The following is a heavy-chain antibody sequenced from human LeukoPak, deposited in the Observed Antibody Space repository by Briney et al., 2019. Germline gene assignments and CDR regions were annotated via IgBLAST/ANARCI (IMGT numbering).Heavy chain of an antibody. CDR3: ARGNNRVVIMLYYFDY. J-gene: IGHJ4*02. CDR1: GYTFTGYY. CDR2: INPNSGGT. V-gene: IGHV1-2*02. D-gene: IGHD3-3*01. Sequence: ASVKVSCKASGYTFTGYYMHWVRQAPGQGLEWMGWINPNSGGTNYVQKFQGRVTMTRDTSISTAYMELSRLRSDDTAVYYCARGNNRVVIMLYYFDYWGQGTLVTVSS.